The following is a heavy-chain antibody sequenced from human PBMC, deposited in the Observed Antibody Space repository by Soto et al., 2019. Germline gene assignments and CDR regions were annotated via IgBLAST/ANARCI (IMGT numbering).Heavy chain of an antibody. CDR1: GFTFDNYA. J-gene: IGHJ4*02. D-gene: IGHD1-26*01. V-gene: IGHV3-23*01. CDR3: AKEPPEVGATHFDY. CDR2: ISGSGGST. Sequence: EVQLLESRGGLVQPGGSLRLSCAASGFTFDNYAMSWFRQAPGKGLEWVSGISGSGGSTYYADSVKGRFAISRDNSKNTLYLQITSLRAEDTAVYYCAKEPPEVGATHFDYWGQGTLVAVSS.